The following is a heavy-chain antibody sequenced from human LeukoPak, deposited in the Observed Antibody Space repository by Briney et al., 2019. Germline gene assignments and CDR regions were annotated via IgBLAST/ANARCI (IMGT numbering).Heavy chain of an antibody. Sequence: GGSLRLSCAASGFTFSSYSMNWVRQAPGKGLEWVSSISSSGGTIFSADSVKGRFTISRDNAKNSLYLQMNSLRAEDTAVYYCAREFRGAFYYYMGVWGKGTTVTISS. V-gene: IGHV3-48*04. CDR1: GFTFSSYS. CDR3: AREFRGAFYYYMGV. D-gene: IGHD3-16*01. CDR2: ISSSGGTI. J-gene: IGHJ6*03.